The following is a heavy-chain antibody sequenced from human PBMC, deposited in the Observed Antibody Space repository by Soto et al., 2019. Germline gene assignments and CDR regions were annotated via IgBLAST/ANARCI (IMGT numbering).Heavy chain of an antibody. CDR3: AKDDGSTWSMFYPYYGVDV. CDR1: GFTFSNYG. Sequence: QVQLVESGGGVVQPGRSLRLSCAASGFTFSNYGIHWVRQAPGKGLEWVAVISYDGSSKDYADSVKGRFTISRDNSKNTLYLQMNSLTIEDTAVYYCAKDDGSTWSMFYPYYGVDVWGQGTTVTVSS. D-gene: IGHD6-13*01. V-gene: IGHV3-30*18. J-gene: IGHJ6*02. CDR2: ISYDGSSK.